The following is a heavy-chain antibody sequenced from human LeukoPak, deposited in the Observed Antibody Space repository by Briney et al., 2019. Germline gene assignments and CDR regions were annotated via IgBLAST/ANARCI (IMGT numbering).Heavy chain of an antibody. CDR2: INPNRGGT. J-gene: IGHJ4*02. Sequence: ASVKVSCKASGYTFTGYYMHWVRQAPGQGLEWMGWINPNRGGTNYAQKFQGRVTMTRDTSISTAYMELSRLRSDDTAVYYCARVGATVTTIDYWGQGTLVTVSS. CDR3: ARVGATVTTIDY. D-gene: IGHD4-17*01. CDR1: GYTFTGYY. V-gene: IGHV1-2*02.